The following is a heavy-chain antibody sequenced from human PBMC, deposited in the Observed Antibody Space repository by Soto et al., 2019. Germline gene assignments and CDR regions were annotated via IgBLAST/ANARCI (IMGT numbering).Heavy chain of an antibody. D-gene: IGHD4-17*01. CDR2: ISGSGGST. J-gene: IGHJ5*01. CDR1: GFTFSSYA. Sequence: GGSLRLSCAASGFTFSSYAMSWVRQAPGKGLEWVSAISGSGGSTYYADSVKGRFTISRDNSKNTLYLQMNSLRAEDAAVYYCAKPSVPRPRKTVAFDFWGQGTMVTVS. V-gene: IGHV3-23*01. CDR3: AKPSVPRPRKTVAFDF.